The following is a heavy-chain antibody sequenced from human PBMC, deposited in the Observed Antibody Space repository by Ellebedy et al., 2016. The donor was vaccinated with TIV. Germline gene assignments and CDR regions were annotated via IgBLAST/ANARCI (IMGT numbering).Heavy chain of an antibody. CDR1: GFTVSNYY. V-gene: IGHV3-53*01. Sequence: GESLKISXAASGFTVSNYYMSWVRQAPGKGLEWISILYAGGTTYYADSVKGRFTISRDNSRNTLFLQMNSLRAEDTAVYFCARSHALVHFDFWGQGTLVTVSS. D-gene: IGHD3-16*02. CDR2: LYAGGTT. CDR3: ARSHALVHFDF. J-gene: IGHJ4*02.